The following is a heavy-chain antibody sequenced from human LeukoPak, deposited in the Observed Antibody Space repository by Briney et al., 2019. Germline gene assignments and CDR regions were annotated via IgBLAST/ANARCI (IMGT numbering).Heavy chain of an antibody. CDR1: GFTFSSYS. CDR3: ARDHDYGDYVEDY. D-gene: IGHD4-17*01. V-gene: IGHV3-48*04. CDR2: ISSSSSSTI. J-gene: IGHJ4*02. Sequence: GGSLRLSCAASGFTFSSYSMNWVRQAPGKGLEWVSSISSSSSSTIYYADSVKGRFTISRDNAKNSLYLQMNSLRAEDTAVYYCARDHDYGDYVEDYWGQGTLVTVSS.